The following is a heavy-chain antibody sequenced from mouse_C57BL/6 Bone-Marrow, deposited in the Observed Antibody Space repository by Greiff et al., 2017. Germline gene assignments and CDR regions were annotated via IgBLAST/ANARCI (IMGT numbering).Heavy chain of an antibody. J-gene: IGHJ1*03. D-gene: IGHD1-1*01. CDR2: IYPGSGST. CDR3: AKGDYYGLGGYFDV. CDR1: GYTFTSYW. V-gene: IGHV1-55*01. Sequence: QVQLQQPGAELVKPGASVKMSCKASGYTFTSYWITWVKQRPGQGLEWIGDIYPGSGSTNYNEKFKSKATLTVDTSSSTAYMQLSSLTSEDSAVYYGAKGDYYGLGGYFDVWGTGTTVTVSS.